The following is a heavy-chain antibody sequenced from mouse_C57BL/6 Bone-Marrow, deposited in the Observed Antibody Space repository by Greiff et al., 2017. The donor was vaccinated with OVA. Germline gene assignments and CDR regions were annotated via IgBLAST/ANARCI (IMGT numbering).Heavy chain of an antibody. Sequence: QVQLQQSGAELARPGASVKLSCKASGYTFTSYGISWVKQRTGQGLEWIGEIYPRSGNTYYNEKFKGKATLTADKSSSTAYMELRSLTSEDSAVYFCALYYGSSYGGYFDVWGTGTTVTVSS. CDR2: IYPRSGNT. J-gene: IGHJ1*03. V-gene: IGHV1-81*01. CDR3: ALYYGSSYGGYFDV. CDR1: GYTFTSYG. D-gene: IGHD1-1*01.